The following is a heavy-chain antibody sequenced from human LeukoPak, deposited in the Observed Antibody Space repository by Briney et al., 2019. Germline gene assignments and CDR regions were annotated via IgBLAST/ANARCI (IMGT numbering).Heavy chain of an antibody. CDR2: IYYSGST. V-gene: IGHV4-59*01. D-gene: IGHD3-16*01. Sequence: SETLSLTCTVSGGSISSYYWSWIRQPPGKGLEWIGYIYYSGSTNYNPSLKSRVTISVDTSKNQFSLKLSSVTAADTAVYYCARNPSWGLGELGGGEHYYGMDVWGQGTTVTVSS. J-gene: IGHJ6*02. CDR3: ARNPSWGLGELGGGEHYYGMDV. CDR1: GGSISSYY.